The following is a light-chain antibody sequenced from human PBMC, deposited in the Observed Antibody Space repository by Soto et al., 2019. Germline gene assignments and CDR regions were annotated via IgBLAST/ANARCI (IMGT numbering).Light chain of an antibody. CDR1: NSNIGSHF. CDR2: RSD. J-gene: IGLJ1*01. V-gene: IGLV1-47*01. CDR3: ATWDDSLSGSYV. Sequence: QSALTQPPSASGTPGQRVTISCSGSNSNIGSHFVFWYQQLPGTAPKLLIYRSDHRPSGVPDRFSGSTSGTSASLAISGLRSEDEADYYCATWDDSLSGSYVFGTGTKLTVL.